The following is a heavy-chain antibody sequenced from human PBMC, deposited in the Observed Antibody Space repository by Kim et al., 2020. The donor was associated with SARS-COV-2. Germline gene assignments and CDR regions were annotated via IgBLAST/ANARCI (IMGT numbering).Heavy chain of an antibody. CDR2: IYSSGNT. V-gene: IGHV4-61*08. CDR3: ATLGLYSSVSSGF. J-gene: IGHJ6*01. Sequence: SETLSLTCTVSGASISSGGYSWSWIRQPPGGGLEWIGNIYSSGNTNYYPSLKSRLTMSVDTSKNQFSLKLTSVTAVDTAVYYCATLGLYSSVSSGFWG. CDR1: GASISSGGYS. D-gene: IGHD3-22*01.